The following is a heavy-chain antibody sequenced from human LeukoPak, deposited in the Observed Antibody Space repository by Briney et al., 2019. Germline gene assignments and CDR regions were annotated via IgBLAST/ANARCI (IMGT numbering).Heavy chain of an antibody. CDR1: GGSFSGYY. Sequence: SETLSLTCAVNGGSFSGYYWSWIRQPPGKGLEWIGEINHSGSTNYNPSLKSRVTISVDTSKNQFSLKLSSVTAADTAVYYCARVGLRRYFDYWGQGTLVTVSS. V-gene: IGHV4-34*01. J-gene: IGHJ4*02. D-gene: IGHD3/OR15-3a*01. CDR3: ARVGLRRYFDY. CDR2: INHSGST.